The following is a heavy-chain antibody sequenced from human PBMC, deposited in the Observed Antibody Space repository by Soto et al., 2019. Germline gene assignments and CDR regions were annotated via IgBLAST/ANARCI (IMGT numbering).Heavy chain of an antibody. J-gene: IGHJ4*02. D-gene: IGHD6-13*01. V-gene: IGHV3-23*01. CDR1: GFSSSSYA. CDR2: ISGGGNST. Sequence: EVQLLESGGGLVQPGGSLRLSCAASGFSSSSYAMSWVRQAPGKGLEWVSAISGGGNSTYYADSVKGRFTISRDNSKNTLYLQMSSLRAEDTAVYYCAIYREQLDWGQGTLVTVSS. CDR3: AIYREQLD.